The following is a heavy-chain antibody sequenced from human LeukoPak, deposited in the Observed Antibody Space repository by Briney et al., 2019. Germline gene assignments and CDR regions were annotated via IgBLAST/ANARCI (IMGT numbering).Heavy chain of an antibody. CDR2: IYHSGST. CDR1: GFTFSDYY. V-gene: IGHV4-34*01. J-gene: IGHJ4*02. D-gene: IGHD5-18*01. Sequence: GSLRLSCAASGFTFSDYYMSWIRQAPGKGLEWIGEIYHSGSTNYNPSLRSRVTISVDRSKNQFALKLTSVTAADTAVYYCARGQGSYGDYWGQGTLVIVSS. CDR3: ARGQGSYGDY.